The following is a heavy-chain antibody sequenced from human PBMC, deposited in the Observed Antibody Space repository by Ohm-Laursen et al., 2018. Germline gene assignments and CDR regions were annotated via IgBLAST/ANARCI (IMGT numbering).Heavy chain of an antibody. J-gene: IGHJ3*02. CDR3: TTGTWITFDI. CDR2: IRSKTDGGTA. D-gene: IGHD2-2*03. CDR1: GFTFSNVW. Sequence: SLRLSCAASGFTFSNVWMNWVRQAPGKGLEWVGRIRSKTDGGTADYAAPVKGRFTISRDDSKNTLYVQMNSLKTEDTAVYYCTTGTWITFDIWGHGTMVTVSS. V-gene: IGHV3-15*01.